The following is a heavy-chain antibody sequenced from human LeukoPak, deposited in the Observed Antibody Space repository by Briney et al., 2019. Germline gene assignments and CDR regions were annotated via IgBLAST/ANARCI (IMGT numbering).Heavy chain of an antibody. Sequence: SETLSLTCSVSGGSISSYYWSWIRQPPGKGLEWIGYIYYSGSTNYNPSLKSRVTISVDTSKNQFSLKLSSVTAADTAVYYCARGQYDYVWGSYRFGYWGQGTLVTVSS. CDR1: GGSISSYY. CDR3: ARGQYDYVWGSYRFGY. CDR2: IYYSGST. J-gene: IGHJ4*02. D-gene: IGHD3-16*02. V-gene: IGHV4-59*12.